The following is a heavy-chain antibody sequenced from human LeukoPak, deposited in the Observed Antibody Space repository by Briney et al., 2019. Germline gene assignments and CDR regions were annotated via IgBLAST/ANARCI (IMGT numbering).Heavy chain of an antibody. J-gene: IGHJ5*02. D-gene: IGHD2-2*01. V-gene: IGHV3-21*01. CDR2: ISSSSYI. CDR3: ARVYEGYCSSTSCYRGFDP. Sequence: GGSLRLSCAASGFTFSSYSMNWVRQAPGKGLEWVSSISSSSYIYYADSVKGRFTISRDNAKNSLYLQMNSLRAEDTAVYYCARVYEGYCSSTSCYRGFDPWGQGTLVTVSS. CDR1: GFTFSSYS.